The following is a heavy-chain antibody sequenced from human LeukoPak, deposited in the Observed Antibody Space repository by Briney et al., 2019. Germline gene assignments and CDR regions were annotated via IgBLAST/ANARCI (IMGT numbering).Heavy chain of an antibody. V-gene: IGHV3-15*01. Sequence: GGSLRLSCTVSGFTFSNAWMSWVRQAPGKGLEWVGRIKSKTDGGTTDYAAPVKGRFTISRDDSKNTLYLQMNSLKTEDTAVYYAMYYYDSSGYYVDYWGQGTLVTVS. J-gene: IGHJ4*02. CDR1: GFTFSNAW. CDR3: MYYYDSSGYYVDY. CDR2: IKSKTDGGTT. D-gene: IGHD3-22*01.